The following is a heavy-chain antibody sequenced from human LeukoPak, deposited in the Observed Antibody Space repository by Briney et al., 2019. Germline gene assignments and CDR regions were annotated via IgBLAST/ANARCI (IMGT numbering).Heavy chain of an antibody. Sequence: SETLSLTCAVYGGSFSGYYWSWIRQPPGKGLEWIGEINHSGSTNYNPSLKSRVTISVDTSKNQFSLKLSSVTAADTAVYYCARRELLLWNLKKNWFDPWGQGTLVTVSS. CDR3: ARRELLLWNLKKNWFDP. CDR1: GGSFSGYY. D-gene: IGHD1-26*01. CDR2: INHSGST. V-gene: IGHV4-34*01. J-gene: IGHJ5*02.